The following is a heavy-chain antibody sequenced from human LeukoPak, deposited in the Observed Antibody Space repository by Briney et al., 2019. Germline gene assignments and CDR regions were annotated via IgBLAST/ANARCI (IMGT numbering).Heavy chain of an antibody. J-gene: IGHJ4*02. Sequence: ASVKVSFKESEGTFSSYAISWVRQTPGQGLEWMGGIIPIFGTANYAQKFQGRVTITADKSTSTAYMELSSLRSEDTAVYYCARSSIIAAAGPYYFDYWGQGTLVTVSS. CDR3: ARSSIIAAAGPYYFDY. V-gene: IGHV1-69*06. CDR2: IIPIFGTA. D-gene: IGHD6-13*01. CDR1: EGTFSSYA.